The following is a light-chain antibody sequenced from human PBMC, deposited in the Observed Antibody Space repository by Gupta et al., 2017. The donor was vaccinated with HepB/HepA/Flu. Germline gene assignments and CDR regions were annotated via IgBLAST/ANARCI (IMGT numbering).Light chain of an antibody. CDR2: AAS. CDR3: QQSYSTPLT. CDR1: QSISSY. Sequence: DIQMTKSPSSLSASVGDRVTITCRASQSISSYLNWYQQKPGKAPKLLIYAASSLQSGVPSRFSGSGSGTDFTLTISRLQPEDFATYYCQQSYSTPLTFGGGTKVEIK. J-gene: IGKJ4*01. V-gene: IGKV1-39*01.